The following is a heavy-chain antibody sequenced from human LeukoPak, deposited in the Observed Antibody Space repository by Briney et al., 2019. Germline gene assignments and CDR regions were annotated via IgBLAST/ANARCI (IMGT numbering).Heavy chain of an antibody. CDR1: KYTFTGYY. CDR3: ARHGRFYDAFDI. CDR2: INPNSGGT. V-gene: IGHV1-2*02. Sequence: GASVKVSRKASKYTFTGYYMHWVRQAPGQGLEWMGWINPNSGGTNYAQKFQGRVAMNGDTSISTAYMDLSRLRSDDTAVYYCARHGRFYDAFDIWGQGTMVTVSS. D-gene: IGHD3-3*01. J-gene: IGHJ3*02.